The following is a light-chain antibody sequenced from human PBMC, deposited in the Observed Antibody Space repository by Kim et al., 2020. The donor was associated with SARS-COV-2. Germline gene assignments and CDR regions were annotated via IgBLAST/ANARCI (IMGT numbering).Light chain of an antibody. CDR1: QSVSDN. CDR3: QHCRDWPQ. J-gene: IGKJ2*01. V-gene: IGKV3-15*01. CDR2: GAS. Sequence: LAVSPGERVTLSCRASQSVSDNLAWYQHKPGQAPRLLIFGASTRATGVPERFSGSGSGTEFTLTIRSLQSEDFAVYFCQHCRDWPQFGQGTKLEI.